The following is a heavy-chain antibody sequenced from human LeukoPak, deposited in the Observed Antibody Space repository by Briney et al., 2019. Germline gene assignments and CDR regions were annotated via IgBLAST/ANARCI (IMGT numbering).Heavy chain of an antibody. CDR2: IYYSGST. J-gene: IGHJ4*02. Sequence: SQTLSLTCTVSGGSISSGDYCWSWIRQPPGKGLEWIAYIYYSGSTYYNPSLNSRVTISVDTSKNQYSLMLSSVTGADTDVYYCARGLGGQLGPRYFDYWGQGTLVTVS. CDR1: GGSISSGDYC. CDR3: ARGLGGQLGPRYFDY. V-gene: IGHV4-30-4*01. D-gene: IGHD3-16*01.